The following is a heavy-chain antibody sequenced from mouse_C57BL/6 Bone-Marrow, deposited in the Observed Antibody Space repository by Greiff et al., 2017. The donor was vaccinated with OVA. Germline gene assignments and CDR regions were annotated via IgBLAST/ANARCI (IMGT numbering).Heavy chain of an antibody. D-gene: IGHD2-4*01. CDR2: IHPNNGST. CDR1: GYTFTSYW. J-gene: IGHJ4*01. CDR3: ARWRDYARLAYAMDY. V-gene: IGHV1-64*01. Sequence: VQLQQPGAELVKPGASVKLSCKASGYTFTSYWMHWVKQRPGQGLEWIGMIHPNNGSTNYNAKFKSKATLTVDKSSSTAYMQLSSLTSEDSAVYYCARWRDYARLAYAMDYWGQGTTVTVSS.